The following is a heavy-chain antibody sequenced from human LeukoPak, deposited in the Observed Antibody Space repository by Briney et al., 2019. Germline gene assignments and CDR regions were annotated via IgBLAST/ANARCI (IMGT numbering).Heavy chain of an antibody. J-gene: IGHJ5*02. CDR2: IIPILGIA. V-gene: IGHV1-69*04. D-gene: IGHD3-10*01. Sequence: SVKVPCKASGSTFSSYTISWVRQAPGQGLEWMGRIIPILGIANYAQKFQGRVTITADKSTSTAYMELSSLRSEDTAVYYCARDVQYGSGSYYNPNRTSWGQGTLVTVSS. CDR3: ARDVQYGSGSYYNPNRTS. CDR1: GSTFSSYT.